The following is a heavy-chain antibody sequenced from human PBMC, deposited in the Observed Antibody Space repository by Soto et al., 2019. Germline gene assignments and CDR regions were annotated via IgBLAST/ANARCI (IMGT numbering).Heavy chain of an antibody. Sequence: EVQLLESGGDLVQPGGSLRLSCAASRFTFNAYAMTWVRQAPGKGLEWVSAIGGSGGNRYYAASVKGRFTISRDNSKDTVDLQMSSLRVEDTAVYYCARVASDYINSVDHWGQGILVTVSS. CDR1: RFTFNAYA. CDR3: ARVASDYINSVDH. J-gene: IGHJ4*02. V-gene: IGHV3-23*01. D-gene: IGHD4-4*01. CDR2: IGGSGGNR.